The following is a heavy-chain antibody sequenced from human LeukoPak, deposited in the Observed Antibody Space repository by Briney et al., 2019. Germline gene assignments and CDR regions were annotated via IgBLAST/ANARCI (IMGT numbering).Heavy chain of an antibody. CDR2: ISYSGGSI. V-gene: IGHV3-23*01. CDR3: AKGITIFGVVISGDAFDI. J-gene: IGHJ3*02. Sequence: GGSLRLSCAASGFIFSSYVMSWVRQAPGKGLEWVSGISYSGGSIYYADSVRGRFTISRDNSKNTLYLQMNSLRVEDTAVYYCAKGITIFGVVISGDAFDIRGQGTMVTVSS. D-gene: IGHD3-3*01. CDR1: GFIFSSYV.